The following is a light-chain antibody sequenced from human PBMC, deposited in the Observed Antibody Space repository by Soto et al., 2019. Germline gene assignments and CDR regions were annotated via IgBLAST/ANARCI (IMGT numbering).Light chain of an antibody. V-gene: IGLV2-8*01. J-gene: IGLJ1*01. CDR3: NAQADNGKHV. CDR2: EVS. CDR1: SSDVGHSNF. Sequence: QSALTQPPSASGSTGLSVTISCTGGSSDVGHSNFVSWYQQHPGKGPKLIIYEVSKRPSGVPDRFSGSKSGNTASLSVSGLQDEDEADYFCNAQADNGKHVFGTGTKVTV.